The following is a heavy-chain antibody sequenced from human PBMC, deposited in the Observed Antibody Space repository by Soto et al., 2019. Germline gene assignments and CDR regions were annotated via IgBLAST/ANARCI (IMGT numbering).Heavy chain of an antibody. CDR2: IYTSGST. V-gene: IGHV4-4*07. D-gene: IGHD6-6*01. CDR3: ARVRIAARTGAYGMDV. Sequence: SETLSLTXTVSGGSISSYYWSWIRQPAGKGLEWIGRIYTSGSTNYNPSLKSRVTMSVDTSKNQFSLKLSSVTAADTAVYYCARVRIAARTGAYGMDVWGQGTTVTVSS. J-gene: IGHJ6*02. CDR1: GGSISSYY.